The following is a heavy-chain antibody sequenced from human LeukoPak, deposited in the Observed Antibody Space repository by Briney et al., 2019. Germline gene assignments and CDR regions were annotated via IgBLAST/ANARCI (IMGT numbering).Heavy chain of an antibody. Sequence: SETLSLTCAVSGGSISSGGYSWSWIRQPPGKGLEWIGYIYYSGSTYYNPSLKSRVTISVDTSKNQFSLKLSSVTAADTAVYYCARHSYGSGSYSRRDYFDYWGQGTLVTVSS. CDR2: IYYSGST. V-gene: IGHV4-30-4*07. CDR1: GGSISSGGYS. J-gene: IGHJ4*02. CDR3: ARHSYGSGSYSRRDYFDY. D-gene: IGHD3-10*01.